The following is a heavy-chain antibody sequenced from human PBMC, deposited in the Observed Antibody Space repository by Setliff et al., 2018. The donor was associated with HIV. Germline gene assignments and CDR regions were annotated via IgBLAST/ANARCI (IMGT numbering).Heavy chain of an antibody. D-gene: IGHD2-15*01. Sequence: VKVSCKASGSSFTNYVISWVRQAPGQGLEWMGWISSYNDNTNYALNLQGRVTMTTDTSTSTAYMELRSLRSDDTAVYYCARDDVGYCSGGSCYHLFDTFDIWGQGTVVTVSS. J-gene: IGHJ3*02. CDR3: ARDDVGYCSGGSCYHLFDTFDI. V-gene: IGHV1-18*01. CDR1: GSSFTNYV. CDR2: ISSYNDNT.